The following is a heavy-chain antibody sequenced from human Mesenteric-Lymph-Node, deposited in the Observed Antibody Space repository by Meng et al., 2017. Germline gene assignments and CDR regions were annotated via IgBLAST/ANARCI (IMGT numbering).Heavy chain of an antibody. V-gene: IGHV1-18*01. CDR1: GYTFTSFC. CDR3: ARVPSLPDY. CDR2: ISAYNGNT. Sequence: QVQLVQSGAEVKCAGASVNSSCTASGYTFTSFCISWVRQAPGQGLEWMGWISAYNGNTNYAQKLQGRVTMTTDTSTSTAYMELRSLRSDDTAVYYCARVPSLPDYWGQGTLVTVSS. J-gene: IGHJ4*02. D-gene: IGHD1-26*01.